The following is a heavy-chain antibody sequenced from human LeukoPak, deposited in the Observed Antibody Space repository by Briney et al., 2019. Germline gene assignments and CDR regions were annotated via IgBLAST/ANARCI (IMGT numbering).Heavy chain of an antibody. CDR2: ISSSSSTI. CDR1: GFTFSSYS. D-gene: IGHD1-26*01. V-gene: IGHV3-48*04. CDR3: ARDRGGSYSAIDY. Sequence: QPGGSLRLSCAASGFTFSSYSMNWVRQAPGKGLEWVSFISSSSSTIYYADSVKGRFTISRDNAKNSQYLQMNSLRAEDTAVYYCARDRGGSYSAIDYWGQGTLVTVSS. J-gene: IGHJ4*02.